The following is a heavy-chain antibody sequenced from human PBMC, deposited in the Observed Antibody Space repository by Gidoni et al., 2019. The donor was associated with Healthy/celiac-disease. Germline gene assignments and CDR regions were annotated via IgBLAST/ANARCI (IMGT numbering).Heavy chain of an antibody. CDR2: ISYDGSNK. V-gene: IGHV3-30*04. Sequence: QVQLLESGGGVVQPGRSLRLSCAASVFTFSSYAMHWVRQAPGKGLEWVAVISYDGSNKYYADSVKGRFTIARDNSKNTLYLQMNSLRAEDTAVYYCARAEMGGYFDLWGRGTRVTVSS. J-gene: IGHJ2*01. CDR1: VFTFSSYA. CDR3: ARAEMGGYFDL.